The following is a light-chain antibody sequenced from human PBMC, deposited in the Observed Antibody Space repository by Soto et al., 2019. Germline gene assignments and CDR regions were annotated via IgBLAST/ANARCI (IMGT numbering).Light chain of an antibody. V-gene: IGKV1-33*01. J-gene: IGKJ3*01. CDR1: QDISNY. Sequence: DLQMTQSPSSLSASVGDRVTITCQASQDISNYLNWYQQKPGKAPKLLIYDASNLETRVPSRFSGSGSGTDFTFTISSLQPEDIATYYCQQYDNLPITFGPGTKVDIK. CDR3: QQYDNLPIT. CDR2: DAS.